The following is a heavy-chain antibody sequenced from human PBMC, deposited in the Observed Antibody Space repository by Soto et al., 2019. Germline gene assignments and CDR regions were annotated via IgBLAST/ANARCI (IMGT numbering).Heavy chain of an antibody. D-gene: IGHD3-16*02. CDR1: GGSISSGGYY. Sequence: SETLSLTCTVSGGSISSGGYYWSWIRQHPGKGLEWIGYIYYSGSTYYNPSLKSRVTISVDTSKNQFSLKLSSVTAADTAVYYCARVDLTGYDYVWGSYRRLYYFDYWGQGTLVTVSS. V-gene: IGHV4-30-4*08. CDR3: ARVDLTGYDYVWGSYRRLYYFDY. J-gene: IGHJ4*02. CDR2: IYYSGST.